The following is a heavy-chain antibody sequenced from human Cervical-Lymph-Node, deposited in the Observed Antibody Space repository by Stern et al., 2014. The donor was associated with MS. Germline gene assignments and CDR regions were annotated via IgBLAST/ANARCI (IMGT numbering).Heavy chain of an antibody. CDR3: ARKADWGDYFDY. CDR2: IYYSGTA. D-gene: IGHD7-27*01. J-gene: IGHJ4*02. V-gene: IGHV4-59*08. CDR1: GDSIRTYF. Sequence: VHLVESGPGLLKPSETLSLTCTVSGDSIRTYFWTWIRQPPGRPLEWIGYIYYSGTANYNPSLKSRFPMSEDTPNKQFPLNLSSGTAADTAVYYCARKADWGDYFDYWGQGTLVTVSS.